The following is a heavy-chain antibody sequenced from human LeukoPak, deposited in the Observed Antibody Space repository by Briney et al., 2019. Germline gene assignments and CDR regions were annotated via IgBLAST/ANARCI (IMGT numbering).Heavy chain of an antibody. Sequence: GGSLRLSCAASGFTFSSYGMHWVRQAPGKGLEWVAFIRYDGSNKYYADSVKGRFTISRDNSKNTLYLQMNSLRAEDTAIYYCAKTRQQLVVARPYYFDYWGQGTLVTVSS. CDR2: IRYDGSNK. J-gene: IGHJ4*02. D-gene: IGHD6-13*01. CDR3: AKTRQQLVVARPYYFDY. CDR1: GFTFSSYG. V-gene: IGHV3-30*02.